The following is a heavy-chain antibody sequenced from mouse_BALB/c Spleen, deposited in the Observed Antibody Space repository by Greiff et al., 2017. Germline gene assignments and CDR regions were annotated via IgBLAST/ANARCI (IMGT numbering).Heavy chain of an antibody. CDR2: IDPANGNT. CDR3: ARSRGNYVRAMDY. J-gene: IGHJ4*01. V-gene: IGHV14-3*02. CDR1: GFNIKDTY. Sequence: EVQLQESGAELVKPGASVKLSCTASGFNIKDTYMHWVKQRPEQGLEWIGRIDPANGNTKYDPKFQGKATITADTSSNTAYLQLSSLTSEDTAVYYCARSRGNYVRAMDYWGQGTSVTVSS. D-gene: IGHD2-1*01.